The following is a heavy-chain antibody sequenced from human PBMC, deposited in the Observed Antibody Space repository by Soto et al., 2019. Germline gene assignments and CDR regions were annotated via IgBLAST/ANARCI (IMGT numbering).Heavy chain of an antibody. J-gene: IGHJ5*02. CDR3: ARDPHGSSSSIDP. D-gene: IGHD6-13*01. CDR1: GFTFSDYY. Sequence: QVQLVESGGGLVKPGGSLRLSCAASGFTFSDYYMSWIRQAPGKGLEWVSYISSSSSYTNYADSVKGRFTISRDNAKNSLYLQMNSLRAEDTAVYYCARDPHGSSSSIDPWGQGTLVTVSS. V-gene: IGHV3-11*05. CDR2: ISSSSSYT.